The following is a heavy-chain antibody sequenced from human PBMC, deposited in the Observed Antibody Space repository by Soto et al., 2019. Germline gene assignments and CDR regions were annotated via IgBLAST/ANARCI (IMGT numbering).Heavy chain of an antibody. V-gene: IGHV4-30-4*01. CDR2: IYYSGTA. Sequence: QVQLQESGPGLVKPSQTLSLTCTVSGFSSGDYCWSWIRQPPGKGLEWIGYIYYSGTAYYNPSLXXXXXXXXXXXXXXXXXXXXXXXXXXXXXXXXXXXXXXXXXXYWGQGTLVTVSS. CDR1: GFSSGDYC. J-gene: IGHJ4*02. CDR3: XXXXXXXXXXY.